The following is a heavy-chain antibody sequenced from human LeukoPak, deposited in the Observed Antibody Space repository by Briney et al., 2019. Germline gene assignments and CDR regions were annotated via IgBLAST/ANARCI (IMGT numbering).Heavy chain of an antibody. Sequence: SETLSLTCTVSGGSISRSSYYWGWIRQPPGKGLEWIGSMYYSGSTFYNPSLKSRVTILVDTSKNQFSLKLSSVTAADTAVYYCARVVTAAHAFDIWGQGTMVTISS. CDR1: GGSISRSSYY. CDR3: ARVVTAAHAFDI. D-gene: IGHD6-13*01. J-gene: IGHJ3*02. CDR2: MYYSGST. V-gene: IGHV4-39*07.